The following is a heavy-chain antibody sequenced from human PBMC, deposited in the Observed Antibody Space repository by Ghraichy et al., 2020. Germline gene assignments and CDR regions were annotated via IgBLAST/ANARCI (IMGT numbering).Heavy chain of an antibody. D-gene: IGHD2-15*01. Sequence: NLSLTCGVSGASISNRNYYWGWVRQPQGKGPEWIGSIHHTGATYSSPSLRSRVTLSVDTSKNEFSLKLTSVTAADTAVYYCGRGPLGVVVQETFYYIDVWGKGTAVTVSS. CDR1: GASISNRNYY. CDR2: IHHTGAT. V-gene: IGHV4-39*02. J-gene: IGHJ6*03. CDR3: GRGPLGVVVQETFYYIDV.